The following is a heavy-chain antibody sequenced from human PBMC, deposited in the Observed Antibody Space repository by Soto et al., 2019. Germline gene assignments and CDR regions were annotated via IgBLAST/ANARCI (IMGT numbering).Heavy chain of an antibody. CDR2: INSDGSST. D-gene: IGHD3-10*01. CDR3: ATDPQLDAFDI. J-gene: IGHJ3*02. CDR1: GFTFSSYW. Sequence: SGGSLRLSCAASGFTFSSYWMHWVRQAPGKGLVWVSRINSDGSSTSYADSVKGRFTISRDNAKNTLYLQMNSLRAEDTAVYYCATDPQLDAFDIWGQGTMVTVSS. V-gene: IGHV3-74*01.